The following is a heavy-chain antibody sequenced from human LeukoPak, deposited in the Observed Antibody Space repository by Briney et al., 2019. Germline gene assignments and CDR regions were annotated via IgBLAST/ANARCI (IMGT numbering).Heavy chain of an antibody. CDR2: IRSKANSYAT. D-gene: IGHD1-26*01. Sequence: PGGSLKLSCAASGFTFSGSAMHWVRQASGKGLEWVGRIRSKANSYATAYAASVKGRFAISRDDSKNTAYLQMNSLKTEDTAVYYCTSQLGATSSGYWGQGTLVTVSS. CDR1: GFTFSGSA. CDR3: TSQLGATSSGY. V-gene: IGHV3-73*01. J-gene: IGHJ4*02.